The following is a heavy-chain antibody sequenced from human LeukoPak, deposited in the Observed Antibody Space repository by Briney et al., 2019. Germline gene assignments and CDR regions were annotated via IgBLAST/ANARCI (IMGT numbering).Heavy chain of an antibody. J-gene: IGHJ3*01. CDR2: INQDETKA. CDR3: GRGRDGIDV. CDR1: GFTFRNYL. D-gene: IGHD5-24*01. Sequence: GGSLRLSCAVSGFTFRNYLMHWVRQAPGQGLVWVSRINQDETKAYADSVKGRFTVSRDNAKNMMYLQLNGLRAEDTAVYFCGRGRDGIDVWGQGTTAIVSS. V-gene: IGHV3-74*01.